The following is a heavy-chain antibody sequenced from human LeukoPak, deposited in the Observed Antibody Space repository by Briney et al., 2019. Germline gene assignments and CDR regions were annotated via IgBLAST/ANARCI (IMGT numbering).Heavy chain of an antibody. Sequence: ASVKVSCKASGYTFTSYYMHWVRQAPGQGLEWMGIINPSGGGTNYAQQFEGRVTMTRDTSTSTVYMELSSLGSEDTAVYYCARVGTVTHRVYYFDYRGQGTLVTVSS. J-gene: IGHJ4*02. CDR2: INPSGGGT. CDR1: GYTFTSYY. CDR3: ARVGTVTHRVYYFDY. V-gene: IGHV1-46*01. D-gene: IGHD4-17*01.